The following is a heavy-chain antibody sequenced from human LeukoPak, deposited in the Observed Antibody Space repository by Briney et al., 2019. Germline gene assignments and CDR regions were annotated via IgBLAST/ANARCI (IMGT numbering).Heavy chain of an antibody. Sequence: GGSLRLSCAASGFTFNTYGMHWVRQAPGKGLEWVAVIWYDGSEKYYADPVKGRFTVSRDSPKNMMYLQMNSLRAEDTAVYYCARGVGLVLRGDVFDNWGQGTLVTVSS. CDR2: IWYDGSEK. D-gene: IGHD2-21*02. CDR3: ARGVGLVLRGDVFDN. CDR1: GFTFNTYG. V-gene: IGHV3-33*08. J-gene: IGHJ4*02.